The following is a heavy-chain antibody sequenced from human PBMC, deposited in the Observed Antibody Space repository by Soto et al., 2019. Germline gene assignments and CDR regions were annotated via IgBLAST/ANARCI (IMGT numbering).Heavy chain of an antibody. J-gene: IGHJ6*02. Sequence: GGSLRLSCAASGFTFSSYGMHWVRQAPGKGLEWVAVIWYDGSNKYYADSVKGRFTISRDNSKNTLYLQMNSLRAEDTAVYYCARGEDIVATNYYSYCCMDVWGQGTTVTVSS. CDR2: IWYDGSNK. V-gene: IGHV3-33*01. CDR3: ARGEDIVATNYYSYCCMDV. CDR1: GFTFSSYG. D-gene: IGHD5-12*01.